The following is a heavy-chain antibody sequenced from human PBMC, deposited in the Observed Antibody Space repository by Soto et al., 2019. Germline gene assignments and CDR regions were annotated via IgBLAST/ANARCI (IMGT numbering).Heavy chain of an antibody. CDR1: GDSISSSYY. CDR3: ARLPVVVIALGYFDP. J-gene: IGHJ5*02. Sequence: PSETLSLTCTVSGDSISSSYYWGWVRQPPGKGLECIGAVYYTGFTYYNPSLKSRLTISLDTSKNQFSLRLSSVTAADTAICYCARLPVVVIALGYFDPWGPGTLVTVSS. CDR2: VYYTGFT. D-gene: IGHD2-21*01. V-gene: IGHV4-39*01.